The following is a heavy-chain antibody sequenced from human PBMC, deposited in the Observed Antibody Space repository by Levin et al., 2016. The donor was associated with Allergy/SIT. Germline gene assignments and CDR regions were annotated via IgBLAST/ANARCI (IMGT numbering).Heavy chain of an antibody. J-gene: IGHJ4*02. CDR3: ARESYCGGDCYNFDY. CDR2: ISSSGSTI. Sequence: VRQAPGKGLEWVSYISSSGSTIYYADSVKGRFTISRDNAKNSLYLQMNSLRAEDTALYYCARESYCGGDCYNFDYWGQGTLVTVSS. V-gene: IGHV3-48*03. D-gene: IGHD2-21*02.